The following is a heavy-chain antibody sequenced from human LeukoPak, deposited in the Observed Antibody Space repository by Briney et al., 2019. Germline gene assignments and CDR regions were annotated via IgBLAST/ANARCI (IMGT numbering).Heavy chain of an antibody. CDR3: ARAGGYCSGGSCRNWFDP. CDR1: GFTFSSYG. V-gene: IGHV3-33*01. D-gene: IGHD2-15*01. Sequence: GRSLRLSCAASGFTFSSYGMHWVRQAPGKGLEWVAVIWYDGSNKYYADSVKGRFTISRDNSKNTLYLQMNSLGAEDTAVYYCARAGGYCSGGSCRNWFDPWGQGTLVTVSS. J-gene: IGHJ5*02. CDR2: IWYDGSNK.